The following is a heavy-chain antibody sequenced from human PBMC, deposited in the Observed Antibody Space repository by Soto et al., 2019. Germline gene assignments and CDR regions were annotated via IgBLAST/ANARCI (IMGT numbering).Heavy chain of an antibody. CDR3: ARHSTEDYYDSSGPNDAFDI. D-gene: IGHD3-22*01. Sequence: PGESLKISYKGSGYSFTSYWIGWVRQMPGKGLEWMGIIYPGDSDTRYSPSFQGQVTISADKSISTAYLQWSSLKASDTAMYYCARHSTEDYYDSSGPNDAFDIWGQGTMVTVSS. CDR2: IYPGDSDT. V-gene: IGHV5-51*01. CDR1: GYSFTSYW. J-gene: IGHJ3*02.